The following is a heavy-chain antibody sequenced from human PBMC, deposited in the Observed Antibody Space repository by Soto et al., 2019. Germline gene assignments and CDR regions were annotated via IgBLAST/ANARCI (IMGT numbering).Heavy chain of an antibody. CDR1: GYTFTSYG. V-gene: IGHV1-18*01. J-gene: IGHJ4*01. D-gene: IGHD3-9*01. CDR3: ARVYYDILAGYYNDDY. CDR2: ISAYNGNT. Sequence: ASVKVSCKASGYTFTSYGISWVRQAPGQGLEWMGWISAYNGNTNYAQKLQGRVTMTTDTSTGTAYMELRSLRSDDTAVYYCARVYYDILAGYYNDDYWGQGTLVTVSS.